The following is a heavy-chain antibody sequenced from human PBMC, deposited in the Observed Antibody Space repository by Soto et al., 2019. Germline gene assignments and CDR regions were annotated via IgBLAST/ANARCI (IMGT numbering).Heavy chain of an antibody. CDR3: ATLIRDFADAFDN. CDR2: ISGSGGST. J-gene: IGHJ3*02. V-gene: IGHV3-23*01. Sequence: EVQLLESGGGLVQPGGSLRLSCAASGFTFSSYAMSWVRQAPGKGLEWVSAISGSGGSTYYADSVKGRFTISRHNSKNTLYLQMNSLRAEDTAVYYFATLIRDFADAFDNWGQGTMVTVSS. CDR1: GFTFSSYA. D-gene: IGHD2-21*02.